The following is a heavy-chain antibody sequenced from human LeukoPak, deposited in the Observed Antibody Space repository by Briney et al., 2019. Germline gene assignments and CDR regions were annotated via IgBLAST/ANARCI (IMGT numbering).Heavy chain of an antibody. J-gene: IGHJ4*02. D-gene: IGHD2-15*01. V-gene: IGHV4-39*07. CDR1: GGSISSGSYY. CDR3: ARRLGHRPSLRQRGGGYDY. Sequence: SETLSLTCTVSGGSISSGSYYWSWIRQPPGKGLEWIGEINHSGSTNYNPSLKSRVTISVDTSKNQFSLKLSSMTAADTAVYYCARRLGHRPSLRQRGGGYDYWGQGTLVTVSS. CDR2: INHSGST.